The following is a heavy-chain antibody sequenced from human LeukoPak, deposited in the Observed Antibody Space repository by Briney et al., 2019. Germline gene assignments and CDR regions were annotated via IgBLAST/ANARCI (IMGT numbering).Heavy chain of an antibody. CDR2: IYHSGST. V-gene: IGHV4-4*02. D-gene: IGHD6-13*01. CDR1: GGSISSYNW. CDR3: ATTAAAGTRLAWFDP. Sequence: NASGTLSLTCVVSGGSISSYNWWSWVRQPPGKGLEWIGEIYHSGSTNYNPSLKSRVTISLDKSKNQFSLKLSSVTAADTAVYYCATTAAAGTRLAWFDPWGQGTLVTVSS. J-gene: IGHJ5*02.